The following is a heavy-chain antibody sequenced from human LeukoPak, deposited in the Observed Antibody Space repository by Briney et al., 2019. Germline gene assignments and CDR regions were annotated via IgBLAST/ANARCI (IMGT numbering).Heavy chain of an antibody. CDR3: ARDRRNDNLAHFDY. D-gene: IGHD1-1*01. V-gene: IGHV1-18*01. J-gene: IGHJ4*02. Sequence: EASVKVSCKASGYTFTSYGISWVRQAPGQGLEWMGWISAYNGNTNYAQKLQGRVTMTTDTSTSTAYMELSSLRSEDTAVYYCARDRRNDNLAHFDYWGQGTLVTVSS. CDR2: ISAYNGNT. CDR1: GYTFTSYG.